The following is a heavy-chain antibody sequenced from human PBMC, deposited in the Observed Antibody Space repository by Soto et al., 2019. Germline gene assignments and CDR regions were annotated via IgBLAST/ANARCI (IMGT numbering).Heavy chain of an antibody. V-gene: IGHV1-18*01. CDR2: ISADTGNT. CDR3: SRDIVTQYSYSKSNCFDP. CDR1: GYTFTHYG. Sequence: QVQLVQSGAEVKKPGASVKVSCKASGYTFTHYGVSWFRQAPGQVLEGMGWISADTGNTTYPQKLQGKETMTTDTSTNTAYMERRSLRSYDTAVYYCSRDIVTQYSYSKSNCFDPWGQGALVTVSS. J-gene: IGHJ5*02. D-gene: IGHD3-10*01.